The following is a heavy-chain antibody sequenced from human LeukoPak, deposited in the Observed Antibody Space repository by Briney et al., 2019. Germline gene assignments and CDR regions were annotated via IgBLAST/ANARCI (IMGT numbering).Heavy chain of an antibody. J-gene: IGHJ4*02. Sequence: GGSLRLSCAASGFTFSSYWMSWVRQAPGKGLEWVANIKQDGSEKYYVDSVKGRFTISRDNAKNSLYLQMNSLRAEDTAVYYCARGRYYDSSGYCDYWGQGTLVTVSS. CDR2: IKQDGSEK. CDR1: GFTFSSYW. V-gene: IGHV3-7*01. CDR3: ARGRYYDSSGYCDY. D-gene: IGHD3-22*01.